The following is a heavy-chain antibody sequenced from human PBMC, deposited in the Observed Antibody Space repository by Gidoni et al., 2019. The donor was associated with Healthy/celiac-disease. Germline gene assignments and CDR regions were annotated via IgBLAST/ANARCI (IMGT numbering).Heavy chain of an antibody. CDR3: ARGLKAGRLDY. V-gene: IGHV3-33*01. D-gene: IGHD1-1*01. CDR2: IWYDGSNK. J-gene: IGHJ4*02. Sequence: QVHLVESVGGVVQPGRSLRLSCAASGFTFSSYGMHWVRQAPGKGLEWVAVIWYDGSNKYYADSVKGRFTISRDNSKNTMYLQMNSLRAEDTAVYYCARGLKAGRLDYWGQGTLVTVSS. CDR1: GFTFSSYG.